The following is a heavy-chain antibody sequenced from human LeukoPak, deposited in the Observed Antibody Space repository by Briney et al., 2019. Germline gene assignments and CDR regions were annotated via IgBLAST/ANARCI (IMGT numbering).Heavy chain of an antibody. V-gene: IGHV3-23*01. CDR3: AKGNPQPFDY. J-gene: IGHJ4*02. Sequence: PGGSLRLSCTASGFTFSSYWMHWVRQAPGKGLEWVSAISGSGGSTYYADSVKGRFTISRDNSKNTLYLQMNSLRAEDTAVYYCAKGNPQPFDYWGQGTLVTVSS. D-gene: IGHD1-14*01. CDR1: GFTFSSYW. CDR2: ISGSGGST.